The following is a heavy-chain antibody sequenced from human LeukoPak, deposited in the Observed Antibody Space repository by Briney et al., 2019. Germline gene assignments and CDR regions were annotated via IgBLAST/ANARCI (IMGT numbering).Heavy chain of an antibody. Sequence: GGSLRLSCAASGFTFSDYYMSWIRQAPGKGLEWVSYISSSSSYTNYADSVKGRFTISRDNAKSSLYLQMNSLRAEDTAVYYCARDVAAAGGIDYWGQGTLVTVSS. J-gene: IGHJ4*02. CDR2: ISSSSSYT. CDR1: GFTFSDYY. D-gene: IGHD6-13*01. CDR3: ARDVAAAGGIDY. V-gene: IGHV3-11*05.